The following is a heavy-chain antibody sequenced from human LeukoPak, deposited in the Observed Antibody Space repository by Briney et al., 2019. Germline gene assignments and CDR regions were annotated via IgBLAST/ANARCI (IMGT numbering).Heavy chain of an antibody. CDR2: IYYSGST. D-gene: IGHD3-22*01. CDR3: AREPYYDSSGYYDAFDI. CDR1: GGSISSGGYY. J-gene: IGHJ3*02. V-gene: IGHV4-31*03. Sequence: SETLSLTCTVSGGSISSGGYYWSWIRQHPGKGLEWIGYIYYSGSTYYNPSLKSRVTISVDTSKNQFSLKLSSVTAADTAVYYCAREPYYDSSGYYDAFDIWGQGTMVTVSS.